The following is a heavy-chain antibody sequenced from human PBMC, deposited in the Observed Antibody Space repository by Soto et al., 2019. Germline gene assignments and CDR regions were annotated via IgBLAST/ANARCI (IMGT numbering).Heavy chain of an antibody. CDR1: GFTFSSYE. Sequence: GSLRLSCAASGFTFSSYEMNWVRQAPGKGLEWVSYISSSGSTIYYADSVKGRFTISRDNAKNSLYLQMNSLRAEDTAVYYCARDALPWFGEYEGGNWFDPWGQGTLVTVSS. CDR2: ISSSGSTI. J-gene: IGHJ5*02. V-gene: IGHV3-48*03. D-gene: IGHD3-10*01. CDR3: ARDALPWFGEYEGGNWFDP.